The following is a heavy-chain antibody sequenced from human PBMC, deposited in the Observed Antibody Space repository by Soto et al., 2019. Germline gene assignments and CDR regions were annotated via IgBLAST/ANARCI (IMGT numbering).Heavy chain of an antibody. CDR3: AKDPSSGHDY. CDR1: GFTFSSYT. V-gene: IGHV3-21*06. Sequence: PGGSLRLSCGASGFTFSSYTVNWVRQAPGKGLEWVSFISSSGSYIYLADSVKGRFTISRDNAKNSLYLQMNSLRAEDTAVYYCAKDPSSGHDYWGQGTLVTVSS. D-gene: IGHD3-22*01. CDR2: ISSSGSYI. J-gene: IGHJ4*02.